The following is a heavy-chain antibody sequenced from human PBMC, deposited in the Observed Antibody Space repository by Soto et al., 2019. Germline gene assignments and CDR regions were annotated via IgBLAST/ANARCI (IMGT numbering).Heavy chain of an antibody. Sequence: SGPTLVNPTQTLTLTCTVSGFSVSSSGEGVGWIRQPPGKALEWLALIDWGDGKYYSTSLKTRLTISKDTSKNQVVLTMTNMDPVDTVTYYCARIRNTRGSGWYYFDYWGRGTLVTVSS. CDR3: ARIRNTRGSGWYYFDY. V-gene: IGHV2-70*01. CDR2: IDWGDGK. D-gene: IGHD6-19*01. J-gene: IGHJ4*02. CDR1: GFSVSSSGEG.